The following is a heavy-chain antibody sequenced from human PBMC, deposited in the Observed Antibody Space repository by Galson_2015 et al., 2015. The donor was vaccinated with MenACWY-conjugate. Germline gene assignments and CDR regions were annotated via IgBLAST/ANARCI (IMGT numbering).Heavy chain of an antibody. J-gene: IGHJ4*02. CDR3: SRTGATPGDY. Sequence: PALVKPTQTLTLTCTFSGFSLRTSGVGVGWIRQPPGKALEWLALIYWDDDKRYSPSLRSRLTITKDTSKNHVVLTMTNMDPVDTATYYCSRTGATPGDYWGQGTLVTVSS. V-gene: IGHV2-5*02. D-gene: IGHD2-15*01. CDR2: IYWDDDK. CDR1: GFSLRTSGVG.